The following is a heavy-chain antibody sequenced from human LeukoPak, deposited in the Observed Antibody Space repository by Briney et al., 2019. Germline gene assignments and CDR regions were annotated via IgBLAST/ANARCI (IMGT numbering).Heavy chain of an antibody. CDR1: GGSFGTYY. J-gene: IGHJ4*02. D-gene: IGHD6-19*01. CDR3: TRGYSSGWYDY. V-gene: IGHV4-34*01. Sequence: SETLSLTCAVYGGSFGTYYWSWIRQPPGKGLECIGETYHSGGTNYNPSLKTRVTISADTSKNQFSLMLRSVTAADAAVYYCTRGYSSGWYDYWGQGTLVTVSS. CDR2: TYHSGGT.